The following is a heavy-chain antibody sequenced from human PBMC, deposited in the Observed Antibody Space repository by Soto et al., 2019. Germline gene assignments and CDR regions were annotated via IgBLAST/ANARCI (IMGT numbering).Heavy chain of an antibody. CDR2: ISGHSGGT. D-gene: IGHD1-26*01. CDR3: AREGGHGTRMQYYGMDI. V-gene: IGHV1-18*01. CDR1: GYPFSNYN. J-gene: IGHJ6*02. Sequence: QVQLVQSGVEVKKPGASVRVSCKASGYPFSNYNITWVRQAPGQGLEWMRRISGHSGGTNYAEKVRDRITMATDTSTRTAYMELRNLRSDDTAVYYCAREGGHGTRMQYYGMDIWGQGTTVTVSS.